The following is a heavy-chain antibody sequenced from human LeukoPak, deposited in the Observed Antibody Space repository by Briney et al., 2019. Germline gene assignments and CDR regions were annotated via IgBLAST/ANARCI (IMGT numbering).Heavy chain of an antibody. CDR2: IEPDGRQK. CDR3: ASVTNLDV. CDR1: GFTFSYYW. D-gene: IGHD1-1*01. Sequence: PGGSLRLSCVASGFTFSYYWMSWVRQAPGKGLEWVATIEPDGRQKYYVDSVRGRSTISRENHQKSMYLQMNSLRAEDTAVYYCASVTNLDVWGQGTTVIVSS. J-gene: IGHJ6*02. V-gene: IGHV3-7*01.